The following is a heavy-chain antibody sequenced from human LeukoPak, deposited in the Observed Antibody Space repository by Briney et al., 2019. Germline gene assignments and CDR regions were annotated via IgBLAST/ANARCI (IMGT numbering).Heavy chain of an antibody. CDR3: AKDRGYSSYDFDY. J-gene: IGHJ4*02. CDR2: IQYDGSSK. V-gene: IGHV3-30*02. CDR1: GFTFTSYA. Sequence: GGSLRLSCAASGFTFTSYAMHWVRQAPGKGLEWVAFIQYDGSSKYYADAVKGRFTISRDNSKNTVYLQMSSLRAEDTTVYYCAKDRGYSSYDFDYWGQGTLVTVSP. D-gene: IGHD5-18*01.